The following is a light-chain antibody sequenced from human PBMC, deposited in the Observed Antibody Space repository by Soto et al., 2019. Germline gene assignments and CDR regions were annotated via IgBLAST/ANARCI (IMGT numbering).Light chain of an antibody. CDR2: DDS. Sequence: DIHMTQSPSTLSASVGDRVTITCRASQSISSWFDCYKQKPGKAPKLLIYDDSSLESGVPSRFSGSGSGTEFTLTISSLQPEDFATYYCQQSYSSPPTFGQGNKVDNK. CDR3: QQSYSSPPT. V-gene: IGKV1-5*01. CDR1: QSISSW. J-gene: IGKJ1*01.